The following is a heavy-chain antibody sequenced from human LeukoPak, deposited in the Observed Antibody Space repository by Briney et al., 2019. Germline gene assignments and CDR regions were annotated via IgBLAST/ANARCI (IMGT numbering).Heavy chain of an antibody. CDR3: AKDIRGVLHVDAGNYFDY. CDR1: GFTFSSYA. Sequence: PGGSLRLSCAASGFTFSSYAMSWVRQAPGKGLEWVSAISGSGGSTYYADSVKGRFTISRDNSRNTLYLQMNSLRAEDTAVYYCAKDIRGVLHVDAGNYFDYWGQGTLVTVSS. J-gene: IGHJ4*02. V-gene: IGHV3-23*01. CDR2: ISGSGGST. D-gene: IGHD3-10*01.